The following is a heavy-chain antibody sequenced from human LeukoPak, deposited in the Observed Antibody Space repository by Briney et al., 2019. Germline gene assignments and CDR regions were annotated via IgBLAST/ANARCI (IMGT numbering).Heavy chain of an antibody. CDR1: GFTFSNYG. Sequence: GGSLRLACAASGFTFSNYGMAWFRQAPGKGLEWVSTINIRADEPHYADSVKGRFTISRDNSKSTLALQMTSLRAEDTAVYYCATGGGGAYWGQGTLVTVSS. CDR2: INIRADEP. CDR3: ATGGGGAY. V-gene: IGHV3-23*01. D-gene: IGHD2-15*01. J-gene: IGHJ4*02.